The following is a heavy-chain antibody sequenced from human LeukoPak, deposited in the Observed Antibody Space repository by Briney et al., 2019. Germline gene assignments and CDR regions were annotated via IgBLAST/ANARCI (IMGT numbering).Heavy chain of an antibody. D-gene: IGHD2-21*01. J-gene: IGHJ4*02. Sequence: SVKVSCKASGGTFSSYTISWVRQAPGQGLEWMGRIIPILGIANYAQKFQGRVTITADKSTSTAYMELSSLRSEDTAVYYCARELSTYRGGDCYYEAYFDYWGQGTLVTVSS. CDR3: ARELSTYRGGDCYYEAYFDY. CDR1: GGTFSSYT. CDR2: IIPILGIA. V-gene: IGHV1-69*04.